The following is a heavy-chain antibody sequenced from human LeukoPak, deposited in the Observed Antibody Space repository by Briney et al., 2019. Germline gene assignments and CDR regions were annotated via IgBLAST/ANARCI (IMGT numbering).Heavy chain of an antibody. J-gene: IGHJ5*02. Sequence: SETLSLTCTVSGGSISSYYWSWIRQPPGKGLEWNGYIYYSGSTNYNPSLKSRVTISVDTSKNQFSLKLSSVTAADTAVYYCARLIVGATPSSTTTYNWFDPWGQGTLVTVSS. D-gene: IGHD1-26*01. CDR1: GGSISSYY. CDR3: ARLIVGATPSSTTTYNWFDP. CDR2: IYYSGST. V-gene: IGHV4-59*08.